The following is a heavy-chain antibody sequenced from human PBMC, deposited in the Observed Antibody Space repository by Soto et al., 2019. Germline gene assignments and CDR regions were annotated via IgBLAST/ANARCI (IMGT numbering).Heavy chain of an antibody. CDR2: ISGTGSYI. D-gene: IGHD3-22*01. CDR3: GRGYYYDRSGYSPLAY. J-gene: IGHJ4*02. Sequence: PGESLKISCAASGFTFRSYSMNWVRQAPGKGLEWVSSISGTGSYISYADSVKGRFTISRDNAKNSLDLQMNSLRAEDTAVYYCGRGYYYDRSGYSPLAYWGQGTLVTVSS. CDR1: GFTFRSYS. V-gene: IGHV3-21*01.